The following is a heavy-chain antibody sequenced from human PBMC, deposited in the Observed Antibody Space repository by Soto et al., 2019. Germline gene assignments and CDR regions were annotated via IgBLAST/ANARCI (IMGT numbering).Heavy chain of an antibody. V-gene: IGHV4-38-2*01. CDR2: INYSGKT. D-gene: IGHD4-17*01. CDR3: GRSGYDYGSYTDS. J-gene: IGHJ5*01. Sequence: PSETLSPTCGVSGYSISSGYYWAWSRQPPGKGLEWIGSINYSGKTYHNPSLRSRVTISVDTSKNQLSLKLTSVTAADTAVYYCGRSGYDYGSYTDSWGQGTLVPVSS. CDR1: GYSISSGYY.